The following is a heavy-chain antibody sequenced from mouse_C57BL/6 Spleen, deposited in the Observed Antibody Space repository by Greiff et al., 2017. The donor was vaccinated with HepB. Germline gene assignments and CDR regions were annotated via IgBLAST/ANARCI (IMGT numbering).Heavy chain of an antibody. CDR3: ASALYGPKNV. J-gene: IGHJ1*03. V-gene: IGHV1-55*01. CDR1: GYTFTSYW. D-gene: IGHD1-1*01. Sequence: QVQLQQPGAELVKPGASVKMSCKASGYTFTSYWITWVKQRPGQGLEWIGDIYPGSGSTNYNEKFKSKATLTVDTSSSTAYMQLSSLTSEDSAFYSCASALYGPKNVWGTGTTVTVSS. CDR2: IYPGSGST.